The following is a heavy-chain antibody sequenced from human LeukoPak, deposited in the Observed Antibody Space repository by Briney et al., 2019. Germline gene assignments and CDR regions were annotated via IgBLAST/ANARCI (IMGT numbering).Heavy chain of an antibody. CDR3: VKDVIVGARRGHICSFDY. CDR1: GFTFSSYA. CDR2: ISSNGDST. J-gene: IGHJ4*02. V-gene: IGHV3-64D*06. Sequence: GGSLRLSCSASGFTFSSYAMHWVRQAPGKGLVYVSTISSNGDSTYYADSVKGRFTISRDNSKNTLYLQMSSLRAEDTAVYYCVKDVIVGARRGHICSFDYWGQGTLVTVSS. D-gene: IGHD1-26*01.